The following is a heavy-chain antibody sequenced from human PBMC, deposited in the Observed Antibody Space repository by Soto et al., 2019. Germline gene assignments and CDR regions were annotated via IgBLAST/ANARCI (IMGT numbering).Heavy chain of an antibody. V-gene: IGHV1-69*06. CDR1: GASFSSYA. CDR2: IIPIFSTT. CDR3: ARDWTYYDIVAGYHSGGGSMDS. J-gene: IGHJ6*02. Sequence: VQLVQSGAEVKKPGSSVKVSCKGSGASFSSYAITWVRQAPGQGLEWVGGIIPIFSTTNYAQRFRGRVTITAEKSSRTVYMEMTSLTSEETAVYYCARDWTYYDIVAGYHSGGGSMDSWGQGTPVTVSS. D-gene: IGHD3-9*01.